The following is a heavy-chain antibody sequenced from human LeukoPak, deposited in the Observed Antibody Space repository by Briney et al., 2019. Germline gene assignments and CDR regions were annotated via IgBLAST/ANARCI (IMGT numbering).Heavy chain of an antibody. CDR2: ISSSSSTI. V-gene: IGHV3-48*01. Sequence: GGSLRLSCAASGFTFSSYSMNWVRQAPGKGLEWVSYISSSSSTIYYADSVKGRFTISRDNAKNSLYLQMNSLRAEDTAVYYCARETAMVRGDYWGQGIMVTVSS. CDR1: GFTFSSYS. CDR3: ARETAMVRGDY. D-gene: IGHD5-18*01. J-gene: IGHJ4*02.